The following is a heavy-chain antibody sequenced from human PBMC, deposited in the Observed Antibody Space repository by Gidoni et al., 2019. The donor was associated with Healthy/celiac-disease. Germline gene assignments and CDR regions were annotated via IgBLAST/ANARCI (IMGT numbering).Heavy chain of an antibody. D-gene: IGHD3-10*01. CDR3: ARGAHGVTPNPYYFDY. J-gene: IGHJ4*02. CDR1: GGSFSGYY. CDR2: INHSGST. V-gene: IGHV4-34*01. Sequence: QVQLQQWGAGLLKPSETLSLTCAVYGGSFSGYYWSWIRQPPGKGLEWIGEINHSGSTNYNPSLKSRVTISVDTSKNQFSLKLSSVTAADTAVYYCARGAHGVTPNPYYFDYWGQGTLVTVSS.